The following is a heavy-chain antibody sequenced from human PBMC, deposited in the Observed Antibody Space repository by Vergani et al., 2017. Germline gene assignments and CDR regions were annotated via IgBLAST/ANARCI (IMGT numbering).Heavy chain of an antibody. CDR3: ARAYGSGSYYAY. CDR2: IYYSGCT. J-gene: IGHJ4*02. V-gene: IGHV4-59*01. Sequence: QVQLQESGPGLVKPSETLSLTCTVSGGSISSYYWSWIRQPPGKGLEWIGYIYYSGCTNYNPSLKSRVTISVDTSKNQFSLKLSSVTAADTAVYYCARAYGSGSYYAYWGQGTLVTVSS. D-gene: IGHD3-10*01. CDR1: GGSISSYY.